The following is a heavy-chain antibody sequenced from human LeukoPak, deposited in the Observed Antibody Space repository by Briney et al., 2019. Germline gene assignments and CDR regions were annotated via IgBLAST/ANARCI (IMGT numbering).Heavy chain of an antibody. CDR1: GFTVDEYG. J-gene: IGHJ4*02. Sequence: PGGSLRLSCAASGFTVDEYGMHWVRQAPGRGLVWVSRIDGPGSGTGYATSVKGRFTISRDNAKNTLYLEMNSLTVDDTAVYFCARDLPASGYSYDYWGQGTLVTVSS. CDR2: IDGPGSGT. D-gene: IGHD5-18*01. V-gene: IGHV3-74*01. CDR3: ARDLPASGYSYDY.